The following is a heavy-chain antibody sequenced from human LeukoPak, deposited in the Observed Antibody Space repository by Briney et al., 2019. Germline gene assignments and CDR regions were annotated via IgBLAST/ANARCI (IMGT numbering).Heavy chain of an antibody. CDR1: GFTFSSYA. V-gene: IGHV3-30*14. J-gene: IGHJ6*03. CDR3: ARDGSNPPYYYYMDV. Sequence: PGGSLRLSCAASGFTFSSYAMHWVRQAPGKGLEWVAVISYDGSNKYYADSVKGRFTISRDNSKNTLYLQMNSLRAGDTAVYYCARDGSNPPYYYYMDVWGKGTTVTVSS. CDR2: ISYDGSNK. D-gene: IGHD4-11*01.